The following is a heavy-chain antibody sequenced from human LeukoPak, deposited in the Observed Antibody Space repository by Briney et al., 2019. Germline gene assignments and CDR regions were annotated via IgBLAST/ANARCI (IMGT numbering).Heavy chain of an antibody. D-gene: IGHD1-14*01. V-gene: IGHV1-8*01. CDR1: GYTFTSYD. CDR2: MNPNSGNT. Sequence: ASVKVSCKASGYTFTSYDINWVRQATGQGLEWMGWMNPNSGNTGYAQKFQGRVTMTRNTSISTAYMELSGLRSEDTAVYYCARGRGKTFAYYYMDVWGKGTTVTVSS. J-gene: IGHJ6*03. CDR3: ARGRGKTFAYYYMDV.